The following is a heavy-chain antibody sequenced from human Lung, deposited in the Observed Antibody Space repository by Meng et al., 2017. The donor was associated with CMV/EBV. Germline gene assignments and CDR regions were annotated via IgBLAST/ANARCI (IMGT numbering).Heavy chain of an antibody. J-gene: IGHJ4*02. CDR2: IRTDASSK. Sequence: GESLKISCAASGFTFSNYGMHWVRQAPGQGLEWVSNIRTDASSKYYVDSVKGRFTISRDNSKNSLFLQMNSLRAEDTAVYYCAKNDKRGYKGLDYWGQGMLVTVSS. D-gene: IGHD3-10*01. V-gene: IGHV3-30*02. CDR1: GFTFSNYG. CDR3: AKNDKRGYKGLDY.